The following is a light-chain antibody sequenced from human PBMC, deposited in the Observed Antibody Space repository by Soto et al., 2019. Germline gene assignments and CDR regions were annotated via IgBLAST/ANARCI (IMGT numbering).Light chain of an antibody. CDR2: DVS. J-gene: IGLJ3*02. Sequence: QSALTQPRSVSGSPGQSVTISCTGTSSHVGGYNYVSWYQQHPGKAPKLMIYDVSKWPSGVPDRFSGSKSGNTASLTISGLQAEDEADYYCCSYAGNSLWVFGGGTKLTVL. CDR3: CSYAGNSLWV. CDR1: SSHVGGYNY. V-gene: IGLV2-11*01.